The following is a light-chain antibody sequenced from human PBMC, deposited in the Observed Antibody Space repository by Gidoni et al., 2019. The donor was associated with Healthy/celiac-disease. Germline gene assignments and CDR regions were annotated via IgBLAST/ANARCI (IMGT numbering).Light chain of an antibody. CDR1: QSVSSN. CDR2: GAS. Sequence: IVMTQSPATLSVSPGERATLSCRASQSVSSNLAWYQQKPGQAPRLRIYGASTRATGSPARFSGSGSGTEFTLTISSMQSEDFAVYYCQQYNNWPPWTFXQXTKVEIK. J-gene: IGKJ1*01. CDR3: QQYNNWPPWT. V-gene: IGKV3-15*01.